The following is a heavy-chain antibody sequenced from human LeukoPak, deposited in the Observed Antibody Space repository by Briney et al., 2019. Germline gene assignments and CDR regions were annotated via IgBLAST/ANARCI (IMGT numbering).Heavy chain of an antibody. CDR2: VSSGSSYI. Sequence: GGSLRLSCAASGFTFSSYNMNWVRQAPGKGLEWVSSVSSGSSYIYYADSVKGRFTISRDNAKNSLYLQMNSLRAEDAAVYYCARGYGDSTHFDYWGQGTLVTVSS. V-gene: IGHV3-21*01. CDR3: ARGYGDSTHFDY. CDR1: GFTFSSYN. D-gene: IGHD4-17*01. J-gene: IGHJ4*02.